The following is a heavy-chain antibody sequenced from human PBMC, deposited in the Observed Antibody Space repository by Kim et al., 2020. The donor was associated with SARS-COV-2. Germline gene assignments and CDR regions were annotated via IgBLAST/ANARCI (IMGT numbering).Heavy chain of an antibody. CDR2: INTNTGNP. D-gene: IGHD2-15*01. Sequence: ASVKVSCKASGYTFTSYAMNWVRQAPGQGLEWMGWINTNTGNPTYAQGFTGRFVFSLDTSVSTAYLQISSLKAEDTAVYYCARDGRLDCSGGSCYYQGYNWFDPWGQETLVTVSS. V-gene: IGHV7-4-1*02. J-gene: IGHJ5*02. CDR1: GYTFTSYA. CDR3: ARDGRLDCSGGSCYYQGYNWFDP.